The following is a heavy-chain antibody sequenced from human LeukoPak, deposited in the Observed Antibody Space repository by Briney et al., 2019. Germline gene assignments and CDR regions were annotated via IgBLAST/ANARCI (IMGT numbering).Heavy chain of an antibody. D-gene: IGHD3-22*01. CDR2: IYYSGST. Sequence: PSETLSLTCTVSGGSISSYYWSWIRQPPGKGLEWIGYIYYSGSTNYNPSLKSRVTISVDTSKNQFSLKLSSVTAADTAVYYCARQWYYYDSSGYYLGAFDIWGQGTPVTVSS. V-gene: IGHV4-59*08. CDR1: GGSISSYY. J-gene: IGHJ4*02. CDR3: ARQWYYYDSSGYYLGAFDI.